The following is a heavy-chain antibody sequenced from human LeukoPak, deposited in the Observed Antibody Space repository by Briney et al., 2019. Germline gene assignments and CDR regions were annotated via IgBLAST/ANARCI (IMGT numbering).Heavy chain of an antibody. CDR3: ARDTTGVAFDI. V-gene: IGHV1-69*13. D-gene: IGHD1-1*01. CDR1: GGTFSSYA. CDR2: IIPIFGTA. J-gene: IGHJ3*02. Sequence: ASVKVSCKASGGTFSSYAISWVRQAPGQGLEWMGGIIPIFGTANYAQKFQGRVTIPADESTSTAYMELSSLRSEDTAVYYCARDTTGVAFDIWGQGTMVIVSS.